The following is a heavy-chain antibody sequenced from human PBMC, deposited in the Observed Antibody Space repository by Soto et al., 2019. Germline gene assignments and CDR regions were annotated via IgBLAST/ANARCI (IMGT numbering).Heavy chain of an antibody. V-gene: IGHV5-51*01. CDR2: IYPGNSDT. D-gene: IGHD3-9*01. CDR1: GYNFANYW. CDR3: ARHVYYDVLTKQY. J-gene: IGHJ4*02. Sequence: PGESLKISCKGSGYNFANYWIGWVRQMPGKGLEWMGIIYPGNSDTRYSPSFQGQVTISADTSISTAYLEWSSLKASDTAIYYCARHVYYDVLTKQYWGPGTLVTVSS.